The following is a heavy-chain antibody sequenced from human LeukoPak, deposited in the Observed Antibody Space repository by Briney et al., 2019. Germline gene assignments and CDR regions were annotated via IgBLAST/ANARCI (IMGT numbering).Heavy chain of an antibody. J-gene: IGHJ4*02. D-gene: IGHD3-22*01. CDR3: ARGRFHYDSSGYSSFYH. V-gene: IGHV3-7*01. Sequence: GGSLRLSCAASGFTFSTYCMNWVRQAPGKGLEWVANINQDGSEKYYVDSVTGRFTISRDNAQNSLYLQMSSLRAEDTAVYYCARGRFHYDSSGYSSFYHWGQGTLVTVSS. CDR1: GFTFSTYC. CDR2: INQDGSEK.